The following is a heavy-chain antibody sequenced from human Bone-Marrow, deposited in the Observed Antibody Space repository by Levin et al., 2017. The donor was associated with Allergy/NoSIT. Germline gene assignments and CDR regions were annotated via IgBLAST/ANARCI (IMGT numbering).Heavy chain of an antibody. CDR2: ISSTSTTI. CDR1: GFIFSSHS. D-gene: IGHD5/OR15-5a*01. V-gene: IGHV3-48*02. Sequence: LSLTCAASGFIFSSHSMNWVRQTPGKGLEWISFISSTSTTIYYADSVKGRFTISRDNAKNSLYLQMNSLRDEDTAVYYCARDIVSTFASAFDISGQGTMVTVSS. CDR3: ARDIVSTFASAFDI. J-gene: IGHJ3*02.